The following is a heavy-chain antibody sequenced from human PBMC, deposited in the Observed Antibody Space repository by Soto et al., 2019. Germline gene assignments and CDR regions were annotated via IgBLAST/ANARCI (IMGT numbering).Heavy chain of an antibody. CDR2: IYSDGTT. Sequence: HLGGSLRLSCAASGFTVSSNYMNWVRQAPGKGLEWLSIIYSDGTTNYADSVKGRFTISRDNFKNTLSLQMNNLRAEDTAVYYCAILSNWGQGTLVTVSS. V-gene: IGHV3-53*01. CDR1: GFTVSSNY. D-gene: IGHD6-6*01. J-gene: IGHJ4*02. CDR3: AILSN.